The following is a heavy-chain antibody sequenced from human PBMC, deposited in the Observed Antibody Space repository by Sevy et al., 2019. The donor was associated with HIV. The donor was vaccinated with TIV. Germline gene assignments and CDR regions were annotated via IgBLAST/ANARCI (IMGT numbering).Heavy chain of an antibody. J-gene: IGHJ4*02. CDR3: TKFYGTGSYVDY. CDR1: GLTFSTYW. Sequence: GGSLRLSCAASGLTFSTYWMSWVRQAPGKALEWVANIKEDGSEQYYVDSVKGRFTVSRDNAKNSLYLQMKSLRAEDTSVYYCTKFYGTGSYVDYWGQGTLVTVSS. CDR2: IKEDGSEQ. V-gene: IGHV3-7*01. D-gene: IGHD6-19*01.